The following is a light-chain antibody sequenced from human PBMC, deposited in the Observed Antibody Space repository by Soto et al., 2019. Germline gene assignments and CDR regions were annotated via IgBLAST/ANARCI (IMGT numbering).Light chain of an antibody. CDR3: SSYTTINILL. Sequence: QSALTQPASVSGSPGQSITISCTGTSSDVRDYNYVSWYQQHPGEAPKVLIYEVRNRPSGVSNRFSGSRSGSTASLTISGLQAEDEADYYCSSYTTINILLFGGGTKVTVL. V-gene: IGLV2-14*01. J-gene: IGLJ2*01. CDR2: EVR. CDR1: SSDVRDYNY.